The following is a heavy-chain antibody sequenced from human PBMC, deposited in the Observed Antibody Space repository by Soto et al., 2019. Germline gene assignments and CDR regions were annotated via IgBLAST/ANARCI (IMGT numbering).Heavy chain of an antibody. Sequence: PSETLSLTCTVSGGSISSGDYYCSWIRQPPGKGLEWIGYIYYSVSTYYNPSLKSRVTISVDTSKNQFSLKLSSVTAADTAVYYCARASGRFYYYGLEVWGQGTTVTVSS. CDR2: IYYSVST. D-gene: IGHD3-3*01. CDR1: GGSISSGDYY. CDR3: ARASGRFYYYGLEV. V-gene: IGHV4-30-4*01. J-gene: IGHJ6*02.